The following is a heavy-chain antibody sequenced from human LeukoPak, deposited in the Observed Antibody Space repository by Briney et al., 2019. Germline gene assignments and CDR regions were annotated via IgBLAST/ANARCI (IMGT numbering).Heavy chain of an antibody. Sequence: GSLRLSCEASGFTFSNYGMHWVRQAPGKGLEWVAVIWYDGSIKYYADSVKGRFTISRDNSKNTLYLQMNSLRAEDTAVYYCATYCSSTTCPGYWGQGTLVTVSS. D-gene: IGHD2-2*01. CDR3: ATYCSSTTCPGY. CDR2: IWYDGSIK. V-gene: IGHV3-33*01. J-gene: IGHJ4*02. CDR1: GFTFSNYG.